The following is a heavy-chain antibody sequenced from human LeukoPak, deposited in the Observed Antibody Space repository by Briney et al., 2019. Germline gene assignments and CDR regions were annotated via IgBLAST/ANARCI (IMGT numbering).Heavy chain of an antibody. CDR2: ISYDGSNK. CDR3: AKEGGYSYGPLDY. Sequence: GGTLRLSCAASGFTFSSYGMHWIRQAPGKGLEWVAVISYDGSNKYYAASVKGRFTNSRDNSKNTLYLQMNSLRAEDTAVYYCAKEGGYSYGPLDYWGQGTLVTVSS. D-gene: IGHD5-18*01. CDR1: GFTFSSYG. V-gene: IGHV3-30*18. J-gene: IGHJ4*02.